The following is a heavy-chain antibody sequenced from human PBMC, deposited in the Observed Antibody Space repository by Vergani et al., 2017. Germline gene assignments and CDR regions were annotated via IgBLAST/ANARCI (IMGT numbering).Heavy chain of an antibody. Sequence: EVQLVQSGAEVKKTGATVKISCKVSGYTFTDYYMHWVQQAPGKGLEWMGLVDPEDGETIYAEKFQGRVTITADTSTDTAYMGLSSLRSEDTAVYYCATRASLGYCSCGSCPRYYYGMDVWGQ. V-gene: IGHV1-69-2*01. D-gene: IGHD2-15*01. CDR3: ATRASLGYCSCGSCPRYYYGMDV. CDR2: VDPEDGET. CDR1: GYTFTDYY. J-gene: IGHJ6*02.